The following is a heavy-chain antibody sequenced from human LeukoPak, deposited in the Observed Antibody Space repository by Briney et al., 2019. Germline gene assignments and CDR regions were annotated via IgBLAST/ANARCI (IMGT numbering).Heavy chain of an antibody. CDR2: ISGSGGST. CDR3: AKDGQSRFGEPFYFDY. D-gene: IGHD3-10*01. Sequence: PGGSLRLSCAASGFTFSSYGMSWVRQAPGKGLEWVSAISGSGGSTYYADSVKGRFTISRDNSKNTLYLQMNSLRAEDTAVYYCAKDGQSRFGEPFYFDYWGQGTLVTVSS. J-gene: IGHJ4*02. CDR1: GFTFSSYG. V-gene: IGHV3-23*01.